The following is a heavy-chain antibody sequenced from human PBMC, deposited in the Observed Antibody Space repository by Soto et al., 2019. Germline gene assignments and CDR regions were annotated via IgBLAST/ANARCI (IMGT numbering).Heavy chain of an antibody. V-gene: IGHV1-69*13. CDR2: IIPIFGTA. CDR3: ARDRPYSSSWYGDY. Sequence: SLKLSRKGFGGTISRDPISWGSQTPGQGLEWMGGIIPIFGTANYAQKFQGRVTITADESTSTAYMELSSLRSEDTAVYYCARDRPYSSSWYGDYWGQGTLVTVSS. J-gene: IGHJ4*02. D-gene: IGHD6-13*01. CDR1: GGTISRDP.